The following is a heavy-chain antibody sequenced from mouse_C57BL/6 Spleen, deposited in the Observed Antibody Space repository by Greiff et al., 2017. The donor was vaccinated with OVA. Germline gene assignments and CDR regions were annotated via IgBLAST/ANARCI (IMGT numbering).Heavy chain of an antibody. V-gene: IGHV1-15*01. CDR1: GYTFTDYE. J-gene: IGHJ2*01. CDR3: TINWDYFDY. CDR2: IDPETGGT. D-gene: IGHD4-1*02. Sequence: QVQLQQSGAELVRPGASVTLSCKASGYTFTDYEMHWVKQTPVHGLEWIGAIDPETGGTPYNQKFKGKAILTADKSSSTAYMELRSLTSEDSAVYYCTINWDYFDYWGQGTTLTVSS.